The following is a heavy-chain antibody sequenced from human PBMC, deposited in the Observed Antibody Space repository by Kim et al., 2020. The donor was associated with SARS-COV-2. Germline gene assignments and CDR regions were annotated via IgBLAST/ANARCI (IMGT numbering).Heavy chain of an antibody. D-gene: IGHD4-17*01. Sequence: YAQKFQGRVTITADESTSTAYMELSSLRSEDTAVYYCARAHGDYSDAFDPWGQGTLVTVSS. V-gene: IGHV1-69*01. J-gene: IGHJ5*02. CDR3: ARAHGDYSDAFDP.